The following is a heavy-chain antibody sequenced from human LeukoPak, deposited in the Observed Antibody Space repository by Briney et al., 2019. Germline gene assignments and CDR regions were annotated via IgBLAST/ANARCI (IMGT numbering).Heavy chain of an antibody. CDR2: INPNSGGT. V-gene: IGHV1-2*04. CDR3: ARSPRDGYNQFDY. J-gene: IGHJ4*02. Sequence: ASVKVSCKASGYTFTGYYIHWVRQAPGQGLEWMGWINPNSGGTNYAQKFQDWVTMTRDTSISTAHMEVSRLRSDDTAVYYCARSPRDGYNQFDYWGQGTLVTVSS. D-gene: IGHD5-24*01. CDR1: GYTFTGYY.